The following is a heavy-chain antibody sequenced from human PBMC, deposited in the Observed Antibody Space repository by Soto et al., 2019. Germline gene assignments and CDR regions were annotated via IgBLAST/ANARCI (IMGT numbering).Heavy chain of an antibody. V-gene: IGHV4-59*01. J-gene: IGHJ4*02. D-gene: IGHD6-19*01. CDR1: GGYMRGYD. Sequence: QVPLQESVPGLVNPSETLSLTCSVSGGYMRGYDWSWVRLAPGKGLEWIGYVYYTGSTNYNPSLQSRVSISVSTSTKHFTRRPSLATAAGTAVYLCARGIAVHSGQIDHWGQG. CDR3: ARGIAVHSGQIDH. CDR2: VYYTGST.